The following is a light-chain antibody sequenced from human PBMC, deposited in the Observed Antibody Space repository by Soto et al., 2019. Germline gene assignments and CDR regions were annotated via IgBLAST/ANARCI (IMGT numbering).Light chain of an antibody. CDR1: QSLLYSSNNKNY. CDR2: WAS. CDR3: QQYYSHPPLT. J-gene: IGKJ4*01. V-gene: IGKV4-1*01. Sequence: DIGMTLSPDSLAVSLGERATINCKSSQSLLYSSNNKNYLAWYQQTPGQPPKLLIYWASTRESGVPDRFSGSGSGTDFTLPISSLQAEDVAVYYCQQYYSHPPLTFGGGTKV.